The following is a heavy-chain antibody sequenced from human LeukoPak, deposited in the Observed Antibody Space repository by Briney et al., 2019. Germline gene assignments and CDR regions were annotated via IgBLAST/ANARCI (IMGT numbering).Heavy chain of an antibody. CDR2: IIPIFGTA. V-gene: IGHV1-69*06. CDR1: GGTFSSYI. CDR3: ARSRCASGYDLCYYYYYMDV. J-gene: IGHJ6*03. D-gene: IGHD5-12*01. Sequence: ASVKVSCKASGGTFSSYILSWVRQAPGQGLEWMGGIIPIFGTANYAQKFQGRVTITADKSTSTAYMELSSLRSEDTAVYYCARSRCASGYDLCYYYYYMDVWGKGTTVTVSS.